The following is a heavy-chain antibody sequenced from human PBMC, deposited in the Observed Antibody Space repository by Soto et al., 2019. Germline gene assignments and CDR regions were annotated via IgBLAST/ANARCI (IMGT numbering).Heavy chain of an antibody. V-gene: IGHV3-7*01. CDR1: GFPFSSYW. CDR3: ARDFQLGMPDY. CDR2: IKQDGSEK. D-gene: IGHD7-27*01. J-gene: IGHJ4*02. Sequence: GGSLRLSFAASGFPFSSYWMSWVRQAPGKGLEWVANIKQDGSEKYYVDSVKGRFTISRDNAKNSLYLQMNSLRAEDTAVYYCARDFQLGMPDYWGQGTLVTVSS.